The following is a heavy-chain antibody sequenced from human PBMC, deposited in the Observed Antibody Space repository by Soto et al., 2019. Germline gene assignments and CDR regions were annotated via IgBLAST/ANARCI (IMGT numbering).Heavy chain of an antibody. CDR3: ARAPKPYYYDIRGFFDY. CDR2: IYYSGST. V-gene: IGHV4-30-4*01. J-gene: IGHJ4*02. CDR1: GGSISSGDYY. D-gene: IGHD3-22*01. Sequence: SETLSLTCTVSGGSISSGDYYWSWIRQPPWKGLEWIGYIYYSGSTYYNPSLKSRVTISVDTSKNQFSLKLSSVTAADTAVYYCARAPKPYYYDIRGFFDYWGQGXLVTVYS.